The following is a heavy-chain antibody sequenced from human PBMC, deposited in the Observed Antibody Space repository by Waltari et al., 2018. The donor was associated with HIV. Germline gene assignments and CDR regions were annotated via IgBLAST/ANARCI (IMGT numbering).Heavy chain of an antibody. CDR3: AAGFDY. V-gene: IGHV3-7*01. CDR2: IKQDGSEK. Sequence: EVQLVESGGGLVQPGGSLRLSCEASGFTFSAFWMTWVRQAPGKGLEWVAHIKQDGSEKNYLDSVKGRFTISRDNAKSSHYLQMNNLRVEDTGVYYCAAGFDYWGQGVLVTVSS. CDR1: GFTFSAFW. J-gene: IGHJ4*02.